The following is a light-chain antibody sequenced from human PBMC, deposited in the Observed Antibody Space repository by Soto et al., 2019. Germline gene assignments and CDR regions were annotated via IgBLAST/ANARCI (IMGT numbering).Light chain of an antibody. V-gene: IGLV2-14*01. CDR2: DVS. CDR1: SSDVGGYNY. CDR3: SSYTRSNTLV. Sequence: QSALTQPASVSGSPGQSITISCIGTSSDVGGYNYVSWYQQHPGKAPKFMIFDVSNRPSGVSNRFSGSKSGNTASLTISGLQAEDEADYYCSSYTRSNTLVFGGGTKLTVL. J-gene: IGLJ2*01.